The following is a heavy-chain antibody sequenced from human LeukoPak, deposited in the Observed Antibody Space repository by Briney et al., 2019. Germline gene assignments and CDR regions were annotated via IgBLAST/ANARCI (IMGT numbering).Heavy chain of an antibody. Sequence: GGSLRLSCAASGFIFSNYWMSWVRQVPGKGLEWLANIKQDGSEKHYVGSVKGRFTISRDNAKNSLYLQMNSLRAEDTAVYYCAKDEGVGATEPGFDYWGQGTLVTVSS. CDR1: GFIFSNYW. CDR3: AKDEGVGATEPGFDY. CDR2: IKQDGSEK. J-gene: IGHJ4*02. D-gene: IGHD1-26*01. V-gene: IGHV3-7*03.